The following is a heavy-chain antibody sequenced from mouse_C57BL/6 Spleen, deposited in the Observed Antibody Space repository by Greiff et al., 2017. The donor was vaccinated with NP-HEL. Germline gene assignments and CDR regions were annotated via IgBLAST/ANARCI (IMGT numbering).Heavy chain of an antibody. J-gene: IGHJ4*01. Sequence: QVQLQQSGPGLVAPSQSLSITCTVSGFSLTSYAISWVRQPPGKGLEWLGVLWTGGGTNYNSAPKSRPSISKDNPKRQGFLKMNSLHTSDTARYYCSRGYGPPDYAMDYWGQGTSVSFSS. CDR2: LWTGGGT. V-gene: IGHV2-9-1*01. CDR3: SRGYGPPDYAMDY. CDR1: GFSLTSYA. D-gene: IGHD1-1*02.